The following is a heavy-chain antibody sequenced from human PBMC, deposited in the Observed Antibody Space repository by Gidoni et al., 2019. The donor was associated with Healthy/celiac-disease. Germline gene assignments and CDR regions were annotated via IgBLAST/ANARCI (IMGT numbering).Heavy chain of an antibody. D-gene: IGHD1-26*01. CDR1: GFPVRSNY. CDR2: SYSGGRT. J-gene: IGHJ4*02. V-gene: IGHV3-53*01. Sequence: EVQLVESGGGLIQPGGSLSLSCAASGFPVRSNYMSWVRQVPGKGREWVAVSYSGGRTYYADHEKGRCTISRDNSKNALYLQMNSLRAEDTAVYYCAREESGSYYDYWGQGTMVTVAS. CDR3: AREESGSYYDY.